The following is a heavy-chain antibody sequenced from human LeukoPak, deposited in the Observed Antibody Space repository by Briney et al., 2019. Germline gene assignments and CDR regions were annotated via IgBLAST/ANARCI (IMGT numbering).Heavy chain of an antibody. D-gene: IGHD1-26*01. CDR1: GGSISNKY. CDR3: ARGPYSGSYYSVNAFDI. J-gene: IGHJ3*02. CDR2: IYYSGST. Sequence: SETLSLTCTVSGGSISNKYWSWIRQPPGKGLEWIGYIYYSGSTNYNPSLKSRVTILVDTSKNQFSLKLSSVTAADTAVYYCARGPYSGSYYSVNAFDIWGQGTMVTVSS. V-gene: IGHV4-59*01.